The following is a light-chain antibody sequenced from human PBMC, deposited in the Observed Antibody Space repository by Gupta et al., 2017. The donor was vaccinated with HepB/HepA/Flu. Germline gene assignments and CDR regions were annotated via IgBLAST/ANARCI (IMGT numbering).Light chain of an antibody. Sequence: EIVLTQSPATLSLSPGERVTLSCRARQNVGRYLDWYQQKCGQAPRPLIYDASNRATGSTPRCSGSGGGTDVNITIISREPEDFAVYYCQHRSDRDLTWTFGQGTKVEIK. V-gene: IGKV3-11*01. CDR2: DAS. J-gene: IGKJ1*01. CDR3: QHRSDRDLTWT. CDR1: QNVGRY.